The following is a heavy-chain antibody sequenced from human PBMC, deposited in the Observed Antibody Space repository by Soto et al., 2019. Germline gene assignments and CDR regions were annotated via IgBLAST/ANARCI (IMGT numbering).Heavy chain of an antibody. Sequence: EVQLLESGGGLVQPGGSLRLSCAASGLTFSNYAMTWVRQAPGKGLEWVSAISGSGGSTFYADSVKGRFTISRDNSKNTLYLQMNSLSAGDTAIYYCTTWGSSYVSDCWGQGTLVTVSS. CDR1: GLTFSNYA. CDR3: TTWGSSYVSDC. V-gene: IGHV3-23*01. D-gene: IGHD1-26*01. J-gene: IGHJ4*02. CDR2: ISGSGGST.